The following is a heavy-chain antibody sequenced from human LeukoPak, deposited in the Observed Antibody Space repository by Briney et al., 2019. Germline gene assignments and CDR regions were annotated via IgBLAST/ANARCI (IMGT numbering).Heavy chain of an antibody. V-gene: IGHV1-8*02. CDR2: INPNSGNA. Sequence: GASVKVSCKASGYTFTGYYMHWVRQAPGQGLEWMGWINPNSGNAAYAQKFQGRVTMTRNTSITTAYMELSSLRSEDTAVYYCARGLRWSRNWFDPWGQGTLVTVSS. D-gene: IGHD5-24*01. CDR1: GYTFTGYY. J-gene: IGHJ5*02. CDR3: ARGLRWSRNWFDP.